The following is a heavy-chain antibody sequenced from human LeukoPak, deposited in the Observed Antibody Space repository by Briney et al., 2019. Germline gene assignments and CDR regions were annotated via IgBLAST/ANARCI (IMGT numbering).Heavy chain of an antibody. V-gene: IGHV3-23*01. CDR1: GFTFSSSA. CDR3: AKSYNGYESKPDY. D-gene: IGHD5-12*01. J-gene: IGHJ4*02. Sequence: PGGSLRLSCAASGFTFSSSAMSWVRQAPGKGLEWVSSISNSGGRTFYTDSVKGRFTISRDNSKITLYLQMNSLRAEDTAVYYCAKSYNGYESKPDYWGQGTPVTVSS. CDR2: ISNSGGRT.